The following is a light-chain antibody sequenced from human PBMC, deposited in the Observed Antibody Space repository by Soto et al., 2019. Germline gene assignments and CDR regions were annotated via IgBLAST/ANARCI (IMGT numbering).Light chain of an antibody. CDR2: DAS. CDR3: QQYNSYWT. V-gene: IGKV1-5*01. J-gene: IGKJ1*01. Sequence: DIQMTHSPSTLSASVGDRVTITCRASQSISSWLAWYQQKPGKAPKLLIYDASSLESGVPSRFSGSGSGTEFPLTISSLQPDDFATYYCQQYNSYWTFGQGTKV. CDR1: QSISSW.